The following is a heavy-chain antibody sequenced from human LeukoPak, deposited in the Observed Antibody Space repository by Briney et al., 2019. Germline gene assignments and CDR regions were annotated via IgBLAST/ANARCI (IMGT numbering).Heavy chain of an antibody. CDR2: ISAYNGNT. J-gene: IGHJ5*02. CDR3: ARGPHIVVVATGLPHWFDP. V-gene: IGHV1-18*01. CDR1: GYTFTSYG. D-gene: IGHD2-2*01. Sequence: ASVKLSCKASGYTFTSYGISWVRQAPGQGLEWMGWISAYNGNTNYAQKLQGRVTMTTDTSTSTAYMDLTSLRSDDTAVYYCARGPHIVVVATGLPHWFDPWGQGTLVTVSS.